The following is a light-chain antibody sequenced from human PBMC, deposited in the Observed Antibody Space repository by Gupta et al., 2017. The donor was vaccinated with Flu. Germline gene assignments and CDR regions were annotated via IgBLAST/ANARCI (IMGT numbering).Light chain of an antibody. CDR3: QRDT. CDR2: AAS. V-gene: IGKV1-9*01. Sequence: SFLSASVGDRVTITCRASQAISNYVAWYQQKPGKAPKLLIYAASILQTGVPSRFGGRGSGTEFTLTINSLQPEDFGTYYCQRDTFGQGTRLEIK. J-gene: IGKJ5*01. CDR1: QAISNY.